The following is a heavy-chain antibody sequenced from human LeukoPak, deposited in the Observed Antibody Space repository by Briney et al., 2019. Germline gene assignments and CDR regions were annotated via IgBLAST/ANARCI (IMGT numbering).Heavy chain of an antibody. CDR2: ISSSSSYI. D-gene: IGHD3-10*01. J-gene: IGHJ4*02. V-gene: IGHV3-21*01. CDR1: GFTFSSYS. Sequence: GGSLRLSCAASGFTFSSYSMYWVRQAPGKGLGWVSSISSSSSYIYYADSVKGRFTISRDNAKNSMYLQMNSLRAEDTAVYYCVRITMVREVSGGFDYWGQGTLVTVSS. CDR3: VRITMVREVSGGFDY.